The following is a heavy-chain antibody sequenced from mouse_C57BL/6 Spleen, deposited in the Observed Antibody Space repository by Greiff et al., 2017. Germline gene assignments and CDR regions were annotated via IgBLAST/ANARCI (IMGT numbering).Heavy chain of an antibody. CDR3: ARRVSYSNYDDIDD. V-gene: IGHV1-81*01. Sequence: QVQLKESGAELARPGASVKLSCKASGYTFTSYGISWVKQRTGQGLEWIGEIYPRSGNTYYNEKFKGKATLTADKSSSTAYMELRSLTSEDSAVYFCARRVSYSNYDDIDDWGQGTSVTVSS. CDR2: IYPRSGNT. CDR1: GYTFTSYG. D-gene: IGHD2-5*01. J-gene: IGHJ4*01.